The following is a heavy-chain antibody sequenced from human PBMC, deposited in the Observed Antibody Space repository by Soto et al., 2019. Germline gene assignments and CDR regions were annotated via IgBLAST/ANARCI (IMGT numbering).Heavy chain of an antibody. CDR2: ISSGGNRT. V-gene: IGHV3-74*01. J-gene: IGHJ6*02. CDR3: AKQQGPGTPYYYAMDV. D-gene: IGHD1-1*01. Sequence: PGGSLRLSCAASGFTFSSYWMHWVRQAPGKGLVWVSVISSGGNRTCYADSVKGRFTISRDNSKNTLYMQMNSLRAEDTAVYYCAKQQGPGTPYYYAMDVWGQGTTVTVSS. CDR1: GFTFSSYW.